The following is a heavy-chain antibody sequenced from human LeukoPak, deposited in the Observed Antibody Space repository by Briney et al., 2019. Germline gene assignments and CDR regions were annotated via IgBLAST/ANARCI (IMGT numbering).Heavy chain of an antibody. CDR2: ISSSSSYI. J-gene: IGHJ6*02. D-gene: IGHD3-22*01. V-gene: IGHV3-21*01. CDR3: ARLVEGYYYDSSGYYQTYYYYGMDV. CDR1: GFTFSSYS. Sequence: GGSLRLSCAAPGFTFSSYSMNWVRQAPGKGLEWVSSISSSSSYIYYADSVKGRFTISRDNAKNSLYLQMNSLRAEDTAVYYCARLVEGYYYDSSGYYQTYYYYGMDVWGQGTTVTVSS.